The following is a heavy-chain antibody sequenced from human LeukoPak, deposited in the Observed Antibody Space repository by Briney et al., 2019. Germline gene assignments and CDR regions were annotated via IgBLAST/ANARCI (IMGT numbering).Heavy chain of an antibody. J-gene: IGHJ4*02. CDR3: ARHLLRGSSWYKRLLGVDY. D-gene: IGHD6-13*01. CDR1: GGSISSSSYY. CDR2: IYYSGST. V-gene: IGHV4-39*01. Sequence: SETLSLTCTDSGGSISSSSYYWGWIRQPPGKGLEWIGSIYYSGSTYYNPSLKSRVTISVDTSKNQFSLKLSSVTAADTAVYYCARHLLRGSSWYKRLLGVDYWGQGTLVTVSS.